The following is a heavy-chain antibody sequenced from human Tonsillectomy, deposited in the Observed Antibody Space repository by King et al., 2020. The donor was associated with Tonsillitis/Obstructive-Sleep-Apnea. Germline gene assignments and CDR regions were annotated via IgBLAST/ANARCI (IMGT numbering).Heavy chain of an antibody. J-gene: IGHJ4*02. CDR1: GFSLSTSGVG. CDR3: AHSSTTATPFDY. CDR2: IYWDDDK. D-gene: IGHD4-17*01. V-gene: IGHV2-5*02. Sequence: VTLKESGPTLVKPPQTLTLTCTFSGFSLSTSGVGVGWIRQPPGKALERLALIYWDDDKRYSSSLKSRLTITKDTSKNQVVLTMTNMDPVDTATYYCAHSSTTATPFDYWGQGTLVTVSS.